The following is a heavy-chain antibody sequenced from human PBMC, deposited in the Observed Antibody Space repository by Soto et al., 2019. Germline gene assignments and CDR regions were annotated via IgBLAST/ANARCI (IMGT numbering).Heavy chain of an antibody. CDR1: GYSFTSYW. CDR2: IDPSDSYT. J-gene: IGHJ6*02. Sequence: GESLKISCKGSGYSFTSYWISWVRQMPGKGLEWMGRIDPSDSYTNYSPSFQGHVTISADKSISTAYLQWSSLKASDTAMYYCARLIAARLGYYYYGMDVWGQGTTVTVS. V-gene: IGHV5-10-1*01. CDR3: ARLIAARLGYYYYGMDV. D-gene: IGHD6-6*01.